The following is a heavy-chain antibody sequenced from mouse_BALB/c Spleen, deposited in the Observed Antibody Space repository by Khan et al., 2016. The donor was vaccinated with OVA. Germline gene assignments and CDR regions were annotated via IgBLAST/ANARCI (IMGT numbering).Heavy chain of an antibody. D-gene: IGHD2-10*02. Sequence: QVQLQQSGPELVKPGASVKMSCKASGYTFTDYIINWVKQRTGQGLEWIGDIYPGSDNTYYNEKFKGKATMTADKSSNTFYMQLSSLNSEDSAVYFCARSGYGTFAYWGQGTLVTVSA. V-gene: IGHV1-77*01. CDR1: GYTFTDYI. CDR3: ARSGYGTFAY. J-gene: IGHJ3*01. CDR2: IYPGSDNT.